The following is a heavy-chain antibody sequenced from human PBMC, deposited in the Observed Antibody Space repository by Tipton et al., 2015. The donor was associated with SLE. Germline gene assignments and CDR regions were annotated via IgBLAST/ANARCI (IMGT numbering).Heavy chain of an antibody. CDR3: ATELTGTKGYFDY. V-gene: IGHV4-34*01. J-gene: IGHJ4*02. D-gene: IGHD1-7*01. Sequence: TLSLTCAVYGGSFSGYYWSWIRQPPGKGLEWIGEINHSGSTNYNPSLKSRVTISVDTSKNQFSLKLSSVTAADTAVYYCATELTGTKGYFDYWGQGTLVTVSS. CDR2: INHSGST. CDR1: GGSFSGYY.